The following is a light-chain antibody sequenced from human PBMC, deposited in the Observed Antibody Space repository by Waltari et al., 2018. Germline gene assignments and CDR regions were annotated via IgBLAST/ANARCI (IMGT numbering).Light chain of an antibody. CDR2: GES. J-gene: IGKJ1*01. CDR1: QGVRRA. V-gene: IGKV3-20*01. Sequence: DIAFTQSPGTLSLSLGEIATLSCRASQGVRRALTWYQQTPGQAPRLLIYGESTRATGIPYRFSGSYCGTEFSLTISRLDPYDFAVYYCQHYLRVPVTFGQETTVEI. CDR3: QHYLRVPVT.